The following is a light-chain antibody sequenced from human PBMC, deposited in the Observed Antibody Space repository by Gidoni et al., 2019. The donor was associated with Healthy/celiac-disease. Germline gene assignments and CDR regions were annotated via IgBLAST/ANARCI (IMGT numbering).Light chain of an antibody. CDR2: DAS. Sequence: EIVLTQSPPTLSLSPGERATLSCRASQSVSSYLAWYQQKPGQATRRLIYDASNRATGIPARFSGSGAGTDFTLTISSLEPEDFAVYYCQQRSNWPRTFGQGTKLEIK. J-gene: IGKJ2*01. CDR3: QQRSNWPRT. CDR1: QSVSSY. V-gene: IGKV3-11*01.